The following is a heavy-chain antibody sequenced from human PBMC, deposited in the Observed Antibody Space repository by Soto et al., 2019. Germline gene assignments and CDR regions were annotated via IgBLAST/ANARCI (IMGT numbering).Heavy chain of an antibody. CDR2: INPSGGST. CDR1: GYTFTSYY. J-gene: IGHJ6*02. Sequence: EASVKVSCKASGYTFTSYYMHWVRQAPGQGLEWMGIINPSGGSTSYAQKFQGRVTMTRDTSTSTVYMELSSPRSEDTAVYYCARDFTMIVVVKAYYYYGMDVWGQGTTVTVSS. CDR3: ARDFTMIVVVKAYYYYGMDV. D-gene: IGHD3-22*01. V-gene: IGHV1-46*01.